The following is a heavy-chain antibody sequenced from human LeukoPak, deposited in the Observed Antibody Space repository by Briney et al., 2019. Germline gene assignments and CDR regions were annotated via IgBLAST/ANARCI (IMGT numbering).Heavy chain of an antibody. J-gene: IGHJ4*02. D-gene: IGHD4-17*01. CDR2: IYSGGST. CDR3: ARKFVDYGIFDY. Sequence: PGGSLRLSCAASGFTVSSDYMSWVRQAPGKGLEWVSVIYSGGSTYYADSVKGRFTISRDNAKNSLYLQMNSLRAEDTAVYYCARKFVDYGIFDYWGQGTLVTVSS. CDR1: GFTVSSDY. V-gene: IGHV3-53*01.